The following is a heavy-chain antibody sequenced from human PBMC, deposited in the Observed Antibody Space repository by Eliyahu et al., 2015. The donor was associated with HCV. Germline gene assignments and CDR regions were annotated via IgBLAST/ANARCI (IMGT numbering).Heavy chain of an antibody. Sequence: EVKKPGSSVKVSCKASGGTFSSYAISWVRQAPGQGLEWMGGIIPIFGTANYAQKFQGRVTITADESTSTAYMELSSLRSEDTAIYYCAREGRATEMVNPFDYWGQGTLVTVAS. V-gene: IGHV1-69*01. CDR2: IIPIFGTA. CDR1: GGTFSSYA. CDR3: AREGRATEMVNPFDY. D-gene: IGHD5-18*01. J-gene: IGHJ4*02.